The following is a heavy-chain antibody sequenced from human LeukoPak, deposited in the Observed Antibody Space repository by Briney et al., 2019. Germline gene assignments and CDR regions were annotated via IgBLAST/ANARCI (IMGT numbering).Heavy chain of an antibody. V-gene: IGHV5-10-1*01. CDR2: IDPSDSST. D-gene: IGHD3-9*01. Sequence: PGESLKISCKGSGYSFTTYWISWVRQMPGKGLEWLARIDPSDSSTYYNPSFQPHVTISTDKSIRTAYLQWSSLKASDTAMYYCARDGDGLDWLLATGASDIWGQGTMVTVSS. CDR3: ARDGDGLDWLLATGASDI. CDR1: GYSFTTYW. J-gene: IGHJ3*02.